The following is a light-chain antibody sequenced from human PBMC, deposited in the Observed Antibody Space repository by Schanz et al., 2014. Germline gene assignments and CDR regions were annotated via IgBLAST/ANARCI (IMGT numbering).Light chain of an antibody. J-gene: IGLJ3*02. CDR1: SSDVGVYNY. Sequence: QSALTQPASVSGSPGQSITISCTGTSSDVGVYNYVSWYQQLPGKAPKLMIYDASNRPSGVSNRFSGSKSGNTASLTISGLQAEDEADYYCSSYTGSSTQVFGGGTKLTVL. CDR3: SSYTGSSTQV. V-gene: IGLV2-14*03. CDR2: DAS.